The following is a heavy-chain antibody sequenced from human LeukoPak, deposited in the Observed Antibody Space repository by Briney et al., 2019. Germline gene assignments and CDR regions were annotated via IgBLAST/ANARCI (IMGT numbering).Heavy chain of an antibody. V-gene: IGHV3-7*01. D-gene: IGHD3-3*01. CDR3: ARPWSGYSFDR. CDR2: IKQDGSEK. J-gene: IGHJ5*02. Sequence: PGGSLRLSCAASGFTFSSYWMSWVRLAPGKGLEWVANIKQDGSEKYYVDSVKGRFTISRDNAKNSMYLQMNSLRAEDTAVYYCARPWSGYSFDRWGQGTLVTVSS. CDR1: GFTFSSYW.